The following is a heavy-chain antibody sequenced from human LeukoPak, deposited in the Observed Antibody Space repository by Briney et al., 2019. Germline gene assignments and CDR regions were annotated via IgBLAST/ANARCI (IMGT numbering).Heavy chain of an antibody. D-gene: IGHD3-3*01. CDR1: GFTFSSYA. Sequence: GGSLRLSCAASGFTFSSYAISWVRQAPGKGLEWVSAISGSGGSTYYADSVKGRFTISRDNSKNTLYLQMNSLRAEDTAVYYCAKPYVLRFLEWLNTTPYFDYWGQGTLVTVSS. J-gene: IGHJ4*02. CDR3: AKPYVLRFLEWLNTTPYFDY. V-gene: IGHV3-23*01. CDR2: ISGSGGST.